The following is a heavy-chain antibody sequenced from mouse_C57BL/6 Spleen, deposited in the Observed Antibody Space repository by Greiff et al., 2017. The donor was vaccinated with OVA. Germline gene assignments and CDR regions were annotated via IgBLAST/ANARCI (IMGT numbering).Heavy chain of an antibody. CDR2: INPSNGGT. CDR1: GYTFTSYW. D-gene: IGHD1-1*01. V-gene: IGHV1-53*01. CDR3: ASFHYYGSPSFAY. J-gene: IGHJ3*01. Sequence: QVQLKQPGTELVKPGASVKLSCKASGYTFTSYWMHWVKQRPGQGLEWIGTINPSNGGTNYNEKFKSKATLTVDKSSSTAYMQLSSLTSEDSAVYYGASFHYYGSPSFAYWGQGTLVTVSA.